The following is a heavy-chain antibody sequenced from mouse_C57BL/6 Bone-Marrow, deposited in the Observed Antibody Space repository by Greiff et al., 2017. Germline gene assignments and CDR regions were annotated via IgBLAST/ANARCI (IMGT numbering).Heavy chain of an antibody. J-gene: IGHJ4*01. CDR3: ARHLYSLDY. V-gene: IGHV5-9*01. D-gene: IGHD2-1*01. CDR2: ISGGGGNT. Sequence: EVKLQESGGGLVKPGGSLKLSCAASGFTFSSYTMSWVRQTPEKRLEWVATISGGGGNTYYPDSVKGRFTISRDNAKNTLYLQMSSLRSGDTALYYCARHLYSLDYWGQGTSVTVSS. CDR1: GFTFSSYT.